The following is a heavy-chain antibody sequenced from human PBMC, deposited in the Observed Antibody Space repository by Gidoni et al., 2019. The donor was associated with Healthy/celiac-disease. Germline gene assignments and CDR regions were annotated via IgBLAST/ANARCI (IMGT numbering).Heavy chain of an antibody. Sequence: EVQLVESGGGLVQPGGSLSFSCAASGFTVSRNYMSWVRPAPGKGLEWVSVIYSGGNTYYADSVKGRFTISRDNSKNTLYLQMNSLRAEDTAVYYCARERKVVVISSVYFDLWGRGTLVTVSS. CDR2: IYSGGNT. J-gene: IGHJ2*01. CDR1: GFTVSRNY. D-gene: IGHD3-22*01. V-gene: IGHV3-66*02. CDR3: ARERKVVVISSVYFDL.